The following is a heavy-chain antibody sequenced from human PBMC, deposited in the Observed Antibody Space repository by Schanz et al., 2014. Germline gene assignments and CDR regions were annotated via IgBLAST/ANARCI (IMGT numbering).Heavy chain of an antibody. D-gene: IGHD5-18*01. J-gene: IGHJ2*01. V-gene: IGHV3-30*03. CDR2: VSSDGNND. CDR3: GRAGTGMAGWYFEL. CDR1: GFTFSTYA. Sequence: VQLVESGGGWVQPGGSLRLSCAASGFTFSTYAMAWVRQAPGKGLEWVALVSSDGNNDYYTDSVKGRFTISRDNSKNTLCLQMSSLRVDDMAVYYCGRAGTGMAGWYFELWGRGTLVTVSS.